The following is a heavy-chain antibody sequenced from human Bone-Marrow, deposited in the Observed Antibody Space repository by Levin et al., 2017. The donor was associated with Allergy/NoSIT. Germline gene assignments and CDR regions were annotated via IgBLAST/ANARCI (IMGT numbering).Heavy chain of an antibody. D-gene: IGHD2-2*01. J-gene: IGHJ6*03. CDR3: ARQRCSSTSCYAPPGDTYYYYYYMDV. V-gene: IGHV4-59*08. CDR2: IYYSGKN. CDR1: GGSISGYF. Sequence: SETLSLTCTVSGGSISGYFWSWLRQPPGKGLEWIGYIYYSGKNKYNPSLKSRVTISVDTSKNQFSLRLSSVTAADTAVYYCARQRCSSTSCYAPPGDTYYYYYYMDVWGKGTTVTVSS.